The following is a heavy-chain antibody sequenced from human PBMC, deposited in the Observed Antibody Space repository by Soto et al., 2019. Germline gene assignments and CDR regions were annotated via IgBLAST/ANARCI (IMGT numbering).Heavy chain of an antibody. CDR3: ARHPSNFWFDP. Sequence: QLQLQESGPGLVKPSETLSLTCTVSGGSISSSSYFWGWIRQPPGKGLEWIGSSYYSGSTYYNPSLKSRVTVSVDTSKNQFSLKLSSVTAADTAVYYCARHPSNFWFDPWGQGTLVTVSS. J-gene: IGHJ5*02. CDR2: SYYSGST. CDR1: GGSISSSSYF. V-gene: IGHV4-39*01. D-gene: IGHD4-4*01.